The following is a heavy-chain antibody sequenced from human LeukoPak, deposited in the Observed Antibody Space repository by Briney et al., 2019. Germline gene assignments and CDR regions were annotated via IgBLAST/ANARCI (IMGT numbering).Heavy chain of an antibody. Sequence: ASVKVSCKASGYTFSSYGISWVRQAPGQGLEWMGWINAYNGNTNYAQMLQGRVTMTTDTSTTTAYMELRSLRSDDTAVYHCAREGVDFWSGYFFWGQGTMVTVSS. CDR3: AREGVDFWSGYFF. CDR2: INAYNGNT. CDR1: GYTFSSYG. V-gene: IGHV1-18*01. J-gene: IGHJ3*01. D-gene: IGHD3-3*01.